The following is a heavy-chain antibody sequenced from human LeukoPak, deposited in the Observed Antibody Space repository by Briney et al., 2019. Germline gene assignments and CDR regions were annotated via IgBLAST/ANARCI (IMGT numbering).Heavy chain of an antibody. V-gene: IGHV3-23*01. CDR1: GFTFSSYA. D-gene: IGHD3-22*01. J-gene: IGHJ4*02. Sequence: GGSLRLSCAASGFTFSSYAMSWVRQAPGKGLERVSAISGSGGSTYYADSVKGRFTISRDNSKNTLYLQMNSLRAEDTAVYYCAKDSWAYDSSGYDDYWGQGTLVTVSS. CDR3: AKDSWAYDSSGYDDY. CDR2: ISGSGGST.